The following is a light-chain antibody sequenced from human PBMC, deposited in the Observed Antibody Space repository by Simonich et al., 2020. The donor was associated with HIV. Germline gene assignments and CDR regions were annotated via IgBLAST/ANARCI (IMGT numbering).Light chain of an antibody. CDR3: QQSYSSPKT. Sequence: DIQMTQSPSTLSASVGNRVTITCQSNQDISNYLNWYQQKPGKAPKFLIYAASSLLSGVPSRFSGSGSGTDFTLTISSLQLEDFATYYCQQSYSSPKTFGQGTKVEIK. V-gene: IGKV1-39*01. CDR1: QDISNY. J-gene: IGKJ1*01. CDR2: AAS.